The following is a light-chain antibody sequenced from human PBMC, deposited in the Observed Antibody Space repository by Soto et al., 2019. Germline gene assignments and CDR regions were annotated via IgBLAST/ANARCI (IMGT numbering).Light chain of an antibody. Sequence: QLVLTQSPSASASLGASVKLTCTLSSGHSSYAIAWHQQQPEKGPRYLMNLNSDGSHTKGDGIPDRFSGSSSRAERYLTISSLQSEDEADYYCQTWGPGFYVFGTGTKLTVL. CDR3: QTWGPGFYV. CDR2: LNSDGSH. J-gene: IGLJ1*01. CDR1: SGHSSYA. V-gene: IGLV4-69*01.